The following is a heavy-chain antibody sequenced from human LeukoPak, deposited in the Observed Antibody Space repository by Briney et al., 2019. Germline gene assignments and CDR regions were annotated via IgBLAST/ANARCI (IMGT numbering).Heavy chain of an antibody. D-gene: IGHD4-23*01. J-gene: IGHJ4*02. V-gene: IGHV3-74*01. CDR2: MNSDGSST. Sequence: GGSLRLSCAASGFTFSNYWMHWVRQAPGKGLVWVSRMNSDGSSTSYADSVKGRFTISRDNAKNTLYLQMNSLRAEDTAVYYCARGPDYGGPLRGQGTLVTV. CDR3: ARGPDYGGPL. CDR1: GFTFSNYW.